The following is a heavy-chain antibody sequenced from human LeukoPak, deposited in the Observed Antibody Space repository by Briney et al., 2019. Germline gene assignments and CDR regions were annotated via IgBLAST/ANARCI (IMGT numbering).Heavy chain of an antibody. Sequence: GGSLRLSCADSGFTFSDYAMSWVRQAPGKGLEWLSVISGGSSGSTYYADSVTGRFTVARDNSKNTVYLQMNNLRVDDTAIYYCAKDHANTPVVTNWGQGIPVSVSS. CDR2: ISGGSSGST. V-gene: IGHV3-23*01. CDR1: GFTFSDYA. D-gene: IGHD2-21*02. J-gene: IGHJ4*02. CDR3: AKDHANTPVVTN.